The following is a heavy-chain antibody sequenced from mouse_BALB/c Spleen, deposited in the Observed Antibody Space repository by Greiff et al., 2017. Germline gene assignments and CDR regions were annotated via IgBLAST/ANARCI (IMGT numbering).Heavy chain of an antibody. CDR2: ISYSGST. V-gene: IGHV3-2*02. CDR3: ARGKYYYGSSFYAMDY. CDR1: GYSITSDYA. D-gene: IGHD1-1*01. Sequence: EVKLVESGPDLVKPSQSLSLTCTVTGYSITSDYAWNCIRQFPGNPLEWMGYISYSGSTSYNPSLKSRISITRDTSKNQFFLQLNSVTTEDTATYYCARGKYYYGSSFYAMDYWGQGTSGTVSS. J-gene: IGHJ4*01.